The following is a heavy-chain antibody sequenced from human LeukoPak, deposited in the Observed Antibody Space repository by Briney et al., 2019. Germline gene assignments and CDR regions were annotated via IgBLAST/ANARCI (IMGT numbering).Heavy chain of an antibody. J-gene: IGHJ5*02. CDR3: ARRLLGIAAAAYGNSSFDP. CDR2: MNLNSGKT. CDR1: VYTFTSYD. Sequence: ASVKVSRKPSVYTFTSYDINWVRQATGQGLAWVGWMNLNSGKTGYAQKFQGRVTMTRNTSISTAYMELSSLRSEDTAVYYCARRLLGIAAAAYGNSSFDPWGQGTLGTVS. D-gene: IGHD6-13*01. V-gene: IGHV1-8*01.